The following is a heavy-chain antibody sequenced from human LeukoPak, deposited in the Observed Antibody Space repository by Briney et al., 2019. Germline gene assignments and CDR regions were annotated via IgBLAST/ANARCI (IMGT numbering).Heavy chain of an antibody. CDR2: ISSSSSDI. D-gene: IGHD3-22*01. V-gene: IGHV3-21*01. CDR1: GFTFSAYS. CDR3: ARDGLGYYDTRGAFDI. Sequence: GGSLRLPCAASGFTFSAYSMNWVRQAPGKGLEWVSSISSSSSDIYYADSVKGRFTISRDNAKNSLYLQMNSLRVDDTAVYYCARDGLGYYDTRGAFDIWGQGTMVTVSS. J-gene: IGHJ3*02.